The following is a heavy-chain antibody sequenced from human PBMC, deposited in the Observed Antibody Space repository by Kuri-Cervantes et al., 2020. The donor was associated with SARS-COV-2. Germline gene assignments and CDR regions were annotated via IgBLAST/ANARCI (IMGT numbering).Heavy chain of an antibody. Sequence: LSLTCAASGLTFSSYGLHWVRQAPGKGLEWVAVISYDGSNKYYADPVKGRFTISKDNSKNTLYLQMNSLRAEDTVLYYCAKDNSSSWYAVGPPFDNWGKGTLVTVSS. J-gene: IGHJ4*02. V-gene: IGHV3-30*18. D-gene: IGHD6-13*01. CDR1: GLTFSSYG. CDR3: AKDNSSSWYAVGPPFDN. CDR2: ISYDGSNK.